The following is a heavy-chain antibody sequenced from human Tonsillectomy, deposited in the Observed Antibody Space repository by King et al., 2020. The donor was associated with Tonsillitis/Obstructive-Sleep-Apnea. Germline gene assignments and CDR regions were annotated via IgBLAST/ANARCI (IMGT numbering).Heavy chain of an antibody. CDR3: TSNAGGAFTGYGMDV. CDR1: GFTFSGSA. D-gene: IGHD3-16*01. CDR2: IRSKANNYAT. V-gene: IGHV3-73*01. J-gene: IGHJ6*02. Sequence: VQLVESGGGLVQPGGSLKLSCAASGFTFSGSAMHWVRQASGKGLEWVGRIRSKANNYATAYAASVKGRFNISRDDSKNTAYLQMNSMKTEDTAVYYCTSNAGGAFTGYGMDVWGQGTTVTVSS.